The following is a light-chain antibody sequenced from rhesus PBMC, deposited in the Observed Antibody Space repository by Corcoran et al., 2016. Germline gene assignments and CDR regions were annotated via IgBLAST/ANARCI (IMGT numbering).Light chain of an antibody. CDR1: QTVSGF. V-gene: IGKV3-10*01. CDR3: YQHSSGYS. J-gene: IGKJ2*01. CDR2: GAS. Sequence: QVILTQSPATLSLSPGERATLSCRASQTVSGFLAWYQQKPGQAPRLLIYGASSMPPGIPDRFSGSGSGTDFTLTISSLEPEDVGVYHCYQHSSGYSFGQGTKVEIK.